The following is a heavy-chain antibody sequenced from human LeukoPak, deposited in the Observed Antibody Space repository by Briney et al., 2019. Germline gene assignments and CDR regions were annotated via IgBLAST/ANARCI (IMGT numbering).Heavy chain of an antibody. CDR1: GFTVSTYY. CDR3: VRGLGYFTSTTCLLPFDY. D-gene: IGHD2-8*01. J-gene: IGHJ4*02. CDR2: IYSGDST. Sequence: GGSLTLSCAASGFTVSTYYMTWVRQAPAKGGEGVSVIYSGDSTYYLDSVQGQFTVSIDNSKNKLYLPMNSLRAEGTAMYYFVRGLGYFTSTTCLLPFDYWGGGALLTVS. V-gene: IGHV3-53*01.